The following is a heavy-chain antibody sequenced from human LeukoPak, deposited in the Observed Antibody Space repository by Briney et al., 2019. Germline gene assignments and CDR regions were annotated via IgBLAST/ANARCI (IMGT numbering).Heavy chain of an antibody. D-gene: IGHD6-13*01. J-gene: IGHJ4*02. CDR2: IYYSGST. Sequence: SETLSLTCNVSGDSINSVYYWGWIRQPPGKGLEWIGYIYYSGSTNYNPSLKSRVTISVDTSKNQFSLKLSSVTAADTAVYYCARDLSAAGTIDYWGQGTLVTVSS. CDR3: ARDLSAAGTIDY. V-gene: IGHV4-59*12. CDR1: GDSINSVYY.